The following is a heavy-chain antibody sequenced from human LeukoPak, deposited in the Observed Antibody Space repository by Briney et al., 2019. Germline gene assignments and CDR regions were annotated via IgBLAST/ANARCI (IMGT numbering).Heavy chain of an antibody. CDR2: ISYDGSNK. V-gene: IGHV3-30*04. CDR3: ARDLVSGSYPGGSDY. CDR1: GFTFSSYA. J-gene: IGHJ4*02. D-gene: IGHD1-26*01. Sequence: GGSLRLSCAASGFTFSSYAMHWVRQAPGKGLEWVAVISYDGSNKYYADSVKGRFTISRDNSKNTLYLQMNSLRAEDTAVYYCARDLVSGSYPGGSDYWGQGTLVTVSS.